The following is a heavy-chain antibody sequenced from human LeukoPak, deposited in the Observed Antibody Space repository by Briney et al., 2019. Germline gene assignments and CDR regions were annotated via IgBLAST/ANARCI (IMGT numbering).Heavy chain of an antibody. CDR3: AKENRERDFDY. V-gene: IGHV3-48*03. J-gene: IGHJ4*02. CDR2: ISSSGSTI. Sequence: GGSLRLSCAASGFTFSSYEMNWVRQAPGKGLEWVSYISSSGSTIYYADSVKGRFTISRDNSKNTLYLQVNSLRAEDTAVYYCAKENRERDFDYWGQGTLVTVSS. D-gene: IGHD5-24*01. CDR1: GFTFSSYE.